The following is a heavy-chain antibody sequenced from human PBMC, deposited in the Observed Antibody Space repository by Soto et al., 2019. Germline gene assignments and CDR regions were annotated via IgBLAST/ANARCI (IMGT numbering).Heavy chain of an antibody. V-gene: IGHV4-59*01. CDR1: GGSINYYY. Sequence: SETLSLTCTVSGGSINYYYWSWIRQPPGKGLEWIGYVSYSGSTNYNPSLKSRVTISVDTSKNRFSLKLISVTAADTAVYYCARHYTSDPFDYWGQGTLVTVS. CDR2: VSYSGST. CDR3: ARHYTSDPFDY. J-gene: IGHJ4*01. D-gene: IGHD3-3*01.